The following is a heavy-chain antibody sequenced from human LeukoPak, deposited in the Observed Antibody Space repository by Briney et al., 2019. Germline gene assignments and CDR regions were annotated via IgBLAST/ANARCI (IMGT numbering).Heavy chain of an antibody. CDR3: ARVPRGSYYFDY. CDR1: GFTFSSYW. J-gene: IGHJ4*02. CDR2: INSDGSST. Sequence: GRSLRLSCAAAGFTFSSYWMHWVRQAPGKGLVWVSRINSDGSSTSYADSVKGRFTISRDNAKNTLYLQMNSLSAEDTAVSYCARVPRGSYYFDYWGQGTLVTVSS. D-gene: IGHD1-26*01. V-gene: IGHV3-74*01.